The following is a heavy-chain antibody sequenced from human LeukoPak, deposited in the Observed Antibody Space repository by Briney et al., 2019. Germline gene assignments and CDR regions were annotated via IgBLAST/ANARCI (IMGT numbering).Heavy chain of an antibody. CDR2: IYSSGGT. D-gene: IGHD5-18*01. Sequence: PGGSLRLSCAASGFTVSTNYMSWARQAPGKGLEWVSIIYSSGGTYFANSVKGRFTISRDNSKNTLYLQMNSLRAEDTAVYYCARDQDPTMTNWGQGTLVIVSS. CDR3: ARDQDPTMTN. CDR1: GFTVSTNY. J-gene: IGHJ4*02. V-gene: IGHV3-66*01.